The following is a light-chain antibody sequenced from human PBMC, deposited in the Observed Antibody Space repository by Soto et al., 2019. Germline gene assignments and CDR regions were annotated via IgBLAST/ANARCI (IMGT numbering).Light chain of an antibody. V-gene: IGKV1-39*01. CDR2: AAS. Sequence: DIQMTHSPSSLSASVLYRVTITFRAGQYIGRYLNWYQQKPGKAPKLLIYAASSLHSGVPSRFSGSGSGTDFTLTISSLQPEDVATYYCQKYDNAPLNFGGGTKVDIK. CDR3: QKYDNAPLN. J-gene: IGKJ4*01. CDR1: QYIGRY.